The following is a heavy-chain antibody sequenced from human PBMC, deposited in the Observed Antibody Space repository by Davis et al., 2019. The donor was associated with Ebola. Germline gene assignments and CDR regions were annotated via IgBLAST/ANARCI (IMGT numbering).Heavy chain of an antibody. Sequence: GESLKISCAASGFTFSSYAMHWVRQAPGKGLEWVAVISYDGSNKYYADSVKGRFTISRDNSKNTLYLQMNSLRAEDTAVYYCARGIQGVVGGFDTWGQGTLVTVSS. CDR3: ARGIQGVVGGFDT. J-gene: IGHJ5*02. D-gene: IGHD3-10*01. CDR2: ISYDGSNK. CDR1: GFTFSSYA. V-gene: IGHV3-30-3*01.